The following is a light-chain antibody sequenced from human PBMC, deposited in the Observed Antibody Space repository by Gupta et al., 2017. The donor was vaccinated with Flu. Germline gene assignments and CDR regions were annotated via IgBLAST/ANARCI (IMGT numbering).Light chain of an antibody. J-gene: IGKJ4*01. Sequence: EIVLTQSPGNLSLSPGERATLSCRASQSVSSSDLAWYQQKPGQAPRLLIYGASSRATGIPDRFSGSGSGTDFTLTISRLEPEDFAVYYCQQYSSSTGLTFGGGTKVEIK. CDR2: GAS. CDR3: QQYSSSTGLT. V-gene: IGKV3-20*01. CDR1: QSVSSSD.